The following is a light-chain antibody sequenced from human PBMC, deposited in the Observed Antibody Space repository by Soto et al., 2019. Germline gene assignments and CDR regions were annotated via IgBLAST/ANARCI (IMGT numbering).Light chain of an antibody. CDR1: QSVSSSY. Sequence: EIVLTQSPGTLSLSLGERATFSCRASQSVSSSYLAWYQQKPGQAPRLLIYGASSRATGIPDRFSGSGSGTDFTLTISRLEPEDFAVYYCQQYGSSRTFGQGTRWIS. J-gene: IGKJ1*01. V-gene: IGKV3-20*01. CDR3: QQYGSSRT. CDR2: GAS.